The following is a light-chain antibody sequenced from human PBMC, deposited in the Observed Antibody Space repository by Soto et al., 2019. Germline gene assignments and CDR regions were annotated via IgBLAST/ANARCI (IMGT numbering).Light chain of an antibody. CDR1: QSVRTN. CDR3: QQYNNWPPWT. V-gene: IGKV3-15*01. CDR2: GAS. J-gene: IGKJ1*01. Sequence: IVMTQSPATLSVSLGERVIVSCRASQSVRTNLAWYQQKPGQAPRLLIYGASTSATDVPVRFSGSGSGTEFTLTINSLQSEDFALYYCQQYNNWPPWTFGKGTKVEIK.